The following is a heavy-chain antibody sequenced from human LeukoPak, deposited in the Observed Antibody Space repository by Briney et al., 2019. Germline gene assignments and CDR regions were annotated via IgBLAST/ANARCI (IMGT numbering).Heavy chain of an antibody. J-gene: IGHJ4*02. Sequence: PGGSLRLSCVVSGITFSGYSMIWVRQAPGKGLEWLSFMTTSGITIFYAESVKDRFTISRDNAKKSLYLQMNSLRHEYTALYYCARVGGATAVTMYFEYWGQGTLVTGSS. V-gene: IGHV3-48*02. CDR1: GITFSGYS. CDR2: MTTSGITI. D-gene: IGHD1-26*01. CDR3: ARVGGATAVTMYFEY.